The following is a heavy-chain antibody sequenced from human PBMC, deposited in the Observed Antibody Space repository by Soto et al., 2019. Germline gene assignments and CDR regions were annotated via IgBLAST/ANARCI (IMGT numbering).Heavy chain of an antibody. J-gene: IGHJ4*02. CDR2: IYHSGST. V-gene: IGHV4-30-2*01. D-gene: IGHD2-8*01. CDR1: GGSISSGGYS. CDR3: ARAVPFTNGYFHFDY. Sequence: SETLSLTCAVSGGSISSGGYSWSWIRQPPGKGLECIGYIYHSGSTYYNPSLKSRVTISVDTSKNQFSLKLSSVTAADTAVYYCARAVPFTNGYFHFDYWGQGALVTVSS.